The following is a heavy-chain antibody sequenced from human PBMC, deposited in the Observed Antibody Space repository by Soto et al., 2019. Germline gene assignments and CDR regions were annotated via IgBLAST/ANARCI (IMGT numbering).Heavy chain of an antibody. D-gene: IGHD3-9*01. CDR1: GGSISSGGYS. CDR2: IYYSGGT. J-gene: IGHJ3*02. Sequence: SETLSLTCAVSGGSISSGGYSWNWIRQPPGKGLEWIGYIYYSGGTNYNPSLKSRVTISVDTSKNQFSLKLSSVTAADTAVYYCARDKNGYYDILTGYPDAFDIWGQGTMVTVSS. V-gene: IGHV4-61*08. CDR3: ARDKNGYYDILTGYPDAFDI.